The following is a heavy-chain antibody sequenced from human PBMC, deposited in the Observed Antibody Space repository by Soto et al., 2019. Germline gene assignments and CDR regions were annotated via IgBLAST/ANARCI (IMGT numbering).Heavy chain of an antibody. D-gene: IGHD2-8*01. J-gene: IGHJ6*02. Sequence: SGPTLVNPTPTLTLTCTFSGFSLSTSGVGVGWIRQPPGKALEWLALIYWNDDKRYSASLKCRLTITKDPAKNQVVLTMTNMDPVDKATYYCALPRGGVGCTNCVCDTAYYYYSCMDVWGQGTTVTVSS. CDR2: IYWNDDK. CDR3: ALPRGGVGCTNCVCDTAYYYYSCMDV. CDR1: GFSLSTSGVG. V-gene: IGHV2-5*01.